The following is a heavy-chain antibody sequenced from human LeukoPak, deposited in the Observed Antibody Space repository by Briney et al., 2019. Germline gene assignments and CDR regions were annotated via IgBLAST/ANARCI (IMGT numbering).Heavy chain of an antibody. CDR1: GFTFSDYW. V-gene: IGHV3-7*04. CDR2: IKHDASEK. CDR3: ARASASYFDY. Sequence: GGSLRLSCVASGFTFSDYWMSWVRQAPGKGLEWVANIKHDASEKYYVDSVKGRFTVSRDNAKNSLYLQLNTLRDEDTGVYFCARASASYFDYWGQGTLVTVSS. J-gene: IGHJ4*02.